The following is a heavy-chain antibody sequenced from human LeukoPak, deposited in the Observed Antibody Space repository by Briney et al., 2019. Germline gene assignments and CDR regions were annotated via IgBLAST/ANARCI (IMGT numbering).Heavy chain of an antibody. CDR3: ARSREGANLDY. Sequence: PSETLSLTCTVSGGSISSGGYYWTWIRQHPGKGLERIGYIYYTSSAYYNPSLKSRVTISVDTSKYLFSLRLSSVTAADTAVYYCARSREGANLDYWGQGTLVTASS. V-gene: IGHV4-31*03. CDR2: IYYTSSA. J-gene: IGHJ4*02. CDR1: GGSISSGGYY. D-gene: IGHD5-24*01.